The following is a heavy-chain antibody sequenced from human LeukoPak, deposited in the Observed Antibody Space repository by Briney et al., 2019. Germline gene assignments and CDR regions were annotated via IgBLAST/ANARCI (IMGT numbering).Heavy chain of an antibody. D-gene: IGHD6-6*01. CDR2: IYYSGST. CDR1: GGFINNSY. V-gene: IGHV4-59*07. CDR3: ARLSSLANIAARGRTWLDP. J-gene: IGHJ5*02. Sequence: SDTLSLTYTVSGGFINNSYWTWIRQPPAKGLEWIGHIYYSGSTNYSPSLKSRVTISVDTSKNQFSLKLSSVTAADTAVYYCARLSSLANIAARGRTWLDPWGQGSLVTVSS.